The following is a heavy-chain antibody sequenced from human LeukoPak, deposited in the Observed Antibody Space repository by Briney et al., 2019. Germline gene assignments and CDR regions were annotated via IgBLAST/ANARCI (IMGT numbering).Heavy chain of an antibody. Sequence: ASVKVSCKASGYTFTSYGISWVRQAPGQGLEWMGWISAYNGNTNYAQKLQGRVTMTTDTSTSTAYMELRSLRSDDTAVYYCARADYGDYAAYFDYWGQGTQVTVSS. CDR1: GYTFTSYG. D-gene: IGHD4-17*01. V-gene: IGHV1-18*01. J-gene: IGHJ4*02. CDR2: ISAYNGNT. CDR3: ARADYGDYAAYFDY.